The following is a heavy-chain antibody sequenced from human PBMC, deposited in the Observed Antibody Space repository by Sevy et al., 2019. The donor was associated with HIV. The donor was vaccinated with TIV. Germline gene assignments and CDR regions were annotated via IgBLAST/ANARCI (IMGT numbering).Heavy chain of an antibody. CDR3: ARDRLGELDY. CDR2: INHSGGT. Sequence: SETLSLTCAVYGGSLSHYYWSWIWQPPGKGLEWIGEINHSGGTNYNPSLKSGVTMSLDTSKNQFSLKLSSVTAADTAVYYCARDRLGELDYWGQGTLVTVSS. V-gene: IGHV4-34*01. D-gene: IGHD3-16*01. CDR1: GGSLSHYY. J-gene: IGHJ4*02.